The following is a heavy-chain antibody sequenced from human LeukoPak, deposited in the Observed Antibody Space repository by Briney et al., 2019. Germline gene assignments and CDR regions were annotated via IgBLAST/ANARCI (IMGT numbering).Heavy chain of an antibody. CDR3: AVPSPGNVHGAFDI. CDR1: GGSISSYY. J-gene: IGHJ3*02. V-gene: IGHV4-59*05. Sequence: SETLSLTCTVSGGSISSYYWSWIRQPPGKGLEWIGSIYYSGSTYYNPSLKSRVTISVDTSKNQFSLKLSSVTAADTAVYYCAVPSPGNVHGAFDIWGQGTMVTVSS. CDR2: IYYSGST. D-gene: IGHD1-1*01.